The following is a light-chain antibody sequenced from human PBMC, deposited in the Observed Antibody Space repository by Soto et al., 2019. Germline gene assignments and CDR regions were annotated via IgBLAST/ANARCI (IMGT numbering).Light chain of an antibody. CDR2: DDT. Sequence: QSVLTQPPSMSGAPGQTVTISCTGTSSNLGAGYDAPWEQLLPGKAPKLIIYDDTNRPPGVPDRFSGSKSGTTASLAITGLQTEDEAADYCQCFYRSLSGYVFGSGTKVT. CDR1: SSNLGAGYD. CDR3: QCFYRSLSGYV. V-gene: IGLV1-40*01. J-gene: IGLJ1*01.